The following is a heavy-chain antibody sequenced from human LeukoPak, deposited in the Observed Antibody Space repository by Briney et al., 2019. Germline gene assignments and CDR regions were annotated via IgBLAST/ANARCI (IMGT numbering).Heavy chain of an antibody. CDR2: IIPIFGTA. Sequence: SVKVSCKASGGTFNSYAISWVRQAPGQGLEWMGRIIPIFGTANYAQKFQGRVTITTDEFTSTAYMELSSLRSEDTAVYYCARHLLIHYDSSGLDYWGQGTLVSVSS. CDR1: GGTFNSYA. J-gene: IGHJ4*02. V-gene: IGHV1-69*05. D-gene: IGHD3-22*01. CDR3: ARHLLIHYDSSGLDY.